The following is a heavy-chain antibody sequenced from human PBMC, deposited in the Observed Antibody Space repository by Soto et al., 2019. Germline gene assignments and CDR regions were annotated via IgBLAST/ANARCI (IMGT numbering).Heavy chain of an antibody. D-gene: IGHD3-16*01. CDR1: GFTFSSYS. Sequence: EVQLVESGGGLVQPGGSLRLSCAASGFTFSSYSMNWVRQAPGKGLEWVSYISSSSSTIYYADSVKGRFTISRDNAKNSLYLQMNILRAEDTAVYYCASDDYIWGDLHIWGQGTMVTVSS. CDR2: ISSSSSTI. CDR3: ASDDYIWGDLHI. V-gene: IGHV3-48*01. J-gene: IGHJ3*02.